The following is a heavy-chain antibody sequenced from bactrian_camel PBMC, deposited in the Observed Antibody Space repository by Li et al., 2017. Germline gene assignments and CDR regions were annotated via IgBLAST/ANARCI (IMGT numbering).Heavy chain of an antibody. V-gene: IGHV3S53*01. CDR2: ISAGGAT. CDR3: AAGRRRYACTSPDAEYNF. CDR1: GYTGSSYC. Sequence: HVQPVESGGGLVQPGGSLRLSCVVSGYTGSSYCMGWFRQAPGKEREAVAAISAGGATYYPDPFKGRFTISEDRGKNTVYLQMNSLKPEDTAVYYCAAGRRRYACTSPDAEYNFWGQGTQVTVS. D-gene: IGHD1*01. J-gene: IGHJ4*01.